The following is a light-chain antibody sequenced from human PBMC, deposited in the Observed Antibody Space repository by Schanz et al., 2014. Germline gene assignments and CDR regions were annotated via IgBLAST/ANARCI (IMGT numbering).Light chain of an antibody. V-gene: IGKV3-20*01. Sequence: EIVLTQSPGTLSLSLGERATLSCRVSQSVSSSYLAWYQQKPRQAPRLLIYGASSRATGIPDRFSGSGSGTDFTLIISRLEPEDFAVYYCQQYGSSPWTFGQGTKVEIK. CDR2: GAS. J-gene: IGKJ1*01. CDR1: QSVSSSY. CDR3: QQYGSSPWT.